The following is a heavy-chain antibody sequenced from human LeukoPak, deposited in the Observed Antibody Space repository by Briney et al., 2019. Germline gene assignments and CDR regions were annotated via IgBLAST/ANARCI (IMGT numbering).Heavy chain of an antibody. CDR3: ARWSSSIAVSGYDY. J-gene: IGHJ4*02. V-gene: IGHV3-20*04. CDR2: INWNGGST. CDR1: GFTFDDYG. D-gene: IGHD6-13*01. Sequence: GGSLRLSCAASGFTFDDYGMSWVRQAPGKGLEWVSGINWNGGSTGYADSVKGRFTISRDNAKNSLYLQMNSLRAEDTAMYYCARWSSSIAVSGYDYWGQGTLVTVSS.